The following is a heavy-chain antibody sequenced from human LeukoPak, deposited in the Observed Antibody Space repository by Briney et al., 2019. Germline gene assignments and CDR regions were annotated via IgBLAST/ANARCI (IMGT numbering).Heavy chain of an antibody. V-gene: IGHV3-11*01. Sequence: GGYLRLSCAASGFTFSDYYMSWLRQAQGEGLEGVSYTSSGGSTIYYADSVKGRITNARDNAKNSTYPQMNCLRAEDTAVYYWAGQNDAYDFWSGFIATPHTYGMDAWGQGTPVTVSS. J-gene: IGHJ6*02. CDR3: AGQNDAYDFWSGFIATPHTYGMDA. CDR2: TSSGGSTI. D-gene: IGHD3-3*01. CDR1: GFTFSDYY.